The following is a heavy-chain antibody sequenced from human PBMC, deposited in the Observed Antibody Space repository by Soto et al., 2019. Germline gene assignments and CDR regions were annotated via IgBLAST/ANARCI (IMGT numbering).Heavy chain of an antibody. Sequence: LRLSCAASGFTFSSYAMSWVRQAPGKGLEWVSAISGSGGSTYYADSVKGRFTISRDNSKNTLYLQMNSLRAEDTAVYYCAKDPAEEWELLDYWGQGTLVTVSS. CDR2: ISGSGGST. CDR1: GFTFSSYA. D-gene: IGHD1-26*01. J-gene: IGHJ4*02. CDR3: AKDPAEEWELLDY. V-gene: IGHV3-23*01.